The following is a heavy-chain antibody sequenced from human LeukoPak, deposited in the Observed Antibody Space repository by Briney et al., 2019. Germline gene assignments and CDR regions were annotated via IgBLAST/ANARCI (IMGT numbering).Heavy chain of an antibody. CDR2: INHNGNVN. CDR1: GFTFSSYW. J-gene: IGHJ4*02. CDR3: AKDLIAYSYGYAGRSNFDY. D-gene: IGHD5-18*01. V-gene: IGHV3-7*03. Sequence: GGSLRLSCAASGFTFSSYWMNWARQAPGKGLEWVASINHNGNVNYYVDSVKGRFTISRDNAKNTLYLQMNSLRAEDTAIYYCAKDLIAYSYGYAGRSNFDYWGQGTLVTVSS.